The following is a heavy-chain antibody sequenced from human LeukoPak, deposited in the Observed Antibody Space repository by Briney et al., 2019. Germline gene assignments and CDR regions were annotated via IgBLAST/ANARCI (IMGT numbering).Heavy chain of an antibody. D-gene: IGHD7-27*01. Sequence: SETLSLTCTVSVGSISSNSYYWGWIRQPPGKGLEWIGSIYYSGSTYYNPSLKSRVTISVDTSKNQFSLKLSSVTAADTAVYYCARDKLGWYFDLRGRGALVTVSS. V-gene: IGHV4-39*02. CDR3: ARDKLGWYFDL. J-gene: IGHJ2*01. CDR1: VGSISSNSYY. CDR2: IYYSGST.